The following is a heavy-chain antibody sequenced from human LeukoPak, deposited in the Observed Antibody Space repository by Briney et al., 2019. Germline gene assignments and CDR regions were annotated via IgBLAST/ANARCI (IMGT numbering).Heavy chain of an antibody. CDR1: GFTFDDYA. V-gene: IGHV3-43D*03. D-gene: IGHD3-10*01. Sequence: GGSLRLSCAASGFTFDDYAMHWVRQAPGKGLEWVSLISWEGDTTYYADSVMGRFTISRDNSKNSLYLQMNSLKADDTAFYYCTRDTDYGSATNYFDHWGREPWSASPQ. CDR3: TRDTDYGSATNYFDH. CDR2: ISWEGDTT. J-gene: IGHJ4*02.